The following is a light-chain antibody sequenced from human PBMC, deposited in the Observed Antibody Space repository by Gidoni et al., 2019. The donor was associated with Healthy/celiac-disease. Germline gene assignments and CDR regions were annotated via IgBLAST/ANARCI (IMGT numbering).Light chain of an antibody. J-gene: IGKJ4*01. Sequence: IQLTQSPSSLSASVGDRVTITCRASQGISSSLAWYQQKTGKAPKLLIYDASSLESGVPSRFSGSGSGTDFTLTISSLQPEDFATYYCQQFNSYPLTFGGGTKVEIK. CDR2: DAS. CDR1: QGISSS. CDR3: QQFNSYPLT. V-gene: IGKV1-13*02.